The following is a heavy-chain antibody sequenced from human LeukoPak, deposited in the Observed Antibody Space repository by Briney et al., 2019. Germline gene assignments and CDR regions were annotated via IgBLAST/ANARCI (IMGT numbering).Heavy chain of an antibody. CDR2: IIPILGIA. J-gene: IGHJ4*02. Sequence: SVKVSCKASGGTFSSYAISWVRRAPGQGLEWMGRIIPILGIANYAQKFQGRVTITADESTSTAYMELSSLRSEDTAVYYCARDPVAGTNVYWGQGTLVTVSS. D-gene: IGHD6-19*01. V-gene: IGHV1-69*04. CDR1: GGTFSSYA. CDR3: ARDPVAGTNVY.